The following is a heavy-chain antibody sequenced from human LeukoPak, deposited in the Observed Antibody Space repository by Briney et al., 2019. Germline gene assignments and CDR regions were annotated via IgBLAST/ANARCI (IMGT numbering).Heavy chain of an antibody. CDR2: ISYDGSNK. Sequence: GRSLRLSCAASGFTFSSYAMHWVRQAPGKGLEWVAVISYDGSNKYYADSVKGRFTISRDNSKNTLYLQMNSLRAEDTAAYYCARDARVVATLDYWGQGTLVTVSS. D-gene: IGHD5-12*01. J-gene: IGHJ4*02. CDR1: GFTFSSYA. V-gene: IGHV3-30*04. CDR3: ARDARVVATLDY.